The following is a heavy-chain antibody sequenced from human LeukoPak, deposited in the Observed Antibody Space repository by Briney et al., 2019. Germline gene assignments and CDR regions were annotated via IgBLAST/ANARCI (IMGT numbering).Heavy chain of an antibody. J-gene: IGHJ6*02. Sequence: GGSLRLSCAASGFTFSTYAMSWVRQAPGKGLEWVSAISGSGGSTYYADSVKGRFTISRDNSKNTLCLQMNSLRAEDTAVYYCAKDFWGIQLWPTDGMDVWGQGTTVTVSS. CDR3: AKDFWGIQLWPTDGMDV. D-gene: IGHD5-18*01. V-gene: IGHV3-23*01. CDR2: ISGSGGST. CDR1: GFTFSTYA.